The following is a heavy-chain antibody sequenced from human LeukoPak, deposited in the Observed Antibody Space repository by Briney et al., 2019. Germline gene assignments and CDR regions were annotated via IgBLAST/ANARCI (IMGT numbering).Heavy chain of an antibody. J-gene: IGHJ4*02. Sequence: HAGGSLRLSCAASGFTFSSYEMNWVRQAPGKGLEWVSYISSSGSTIYYADSVKGRFTISRDNAKNSLYLQMNSLRAEDTAVYYCARGGPVWFGELTYFDYWGQGTLVTVSS. CDR3: ARGGPVWFGELTYFDY. V-gene: IGHV3-48*03. CDR1: GFTFSSYE. D-gene: IGHD3-10*01. CDR2: ISSSGSTI.